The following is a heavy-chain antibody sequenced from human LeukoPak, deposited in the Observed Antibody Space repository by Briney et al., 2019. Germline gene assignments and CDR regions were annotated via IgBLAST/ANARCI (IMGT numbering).Heavy chain of an antibody. CDR1: GGSFSGYY. V-gene: IGHV4-34*01. CDR3: ATYYSSSWYWFDP. J-gene: IGHJ5*02. CDR2: INHSGST. Sequence: SETLSLTCAVYGGSFSGYYWRWSRQPPGKGLEWFGEINHSGSTNYNPSLKSRVTISVDTSKNQFSLKLSSVTAADTAVYYCATYYSSSWYWFDPWSQGTLVTVSS. D-gene: IGHD6-13*01.